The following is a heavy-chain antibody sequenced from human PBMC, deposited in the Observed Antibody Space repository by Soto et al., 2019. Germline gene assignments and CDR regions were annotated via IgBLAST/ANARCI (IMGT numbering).Heavy chain of an antibody. J-gene: IGHJ5*02. D-gene: IGHD3-10*01. Sequence: TSETLSLTCAVYGGSFSCYYWSWIRQPPGRGLEWIGEINHSGTTNNNPSLKSRVTISVDTSKNQFSLKVSSVTAADTAVYYCAXRTAGGSETYYNSWFDPWGLGTLVTVSS. CDR2: INHSGTT. CDR3: AXRTAGGSETYYNSWFDP. V-gene: IGHV4-34*01. CDR1: GGSFSCYY.